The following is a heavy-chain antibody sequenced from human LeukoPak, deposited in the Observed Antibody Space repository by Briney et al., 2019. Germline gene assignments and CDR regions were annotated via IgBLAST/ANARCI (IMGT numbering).Heavy chain of an antibody. D-gene: IGHD3-10*01. CDR2: IYHSGST. CDR3: ARSGYGSGSYSNWFDP. CDR1: GGXISSGGYT. Sequence: SETLSLTCAVSGGXISSGGYTWSWIRQPPGKGLEWGGYIYHSGSTYYNTSLKSLVTISVDRSQNQFSLKLSSVTAAETAVYYCARSGYGSGSYSNWFDPWGQGTLVTVSS. J-gene: IGHJ5*02. V-gene: IGHV4-30-2*01.